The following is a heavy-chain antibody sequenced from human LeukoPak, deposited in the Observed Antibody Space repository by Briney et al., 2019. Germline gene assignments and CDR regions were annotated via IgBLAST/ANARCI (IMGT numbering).Heavy chain of an antibody. CDR1: GFTFSSYG. V-gene: IGHV3-30*02. Sequence: GWSLRLSCAASGFTFSSYGMHWVRQAPGKGLAGVAFIRYDGSNKYYADSVKGRFTISRDNSKNTLYLQMKSLRAEDTAVYYCAKGGGYEAQYYYYYLDVWGKGTTVTISS. CDR2: IRYDGSNK. J-gene: IGHJ6*03. CDR3: AKGGGYEAQYYYYYLDV. D-gene: IGHD5-12*01.